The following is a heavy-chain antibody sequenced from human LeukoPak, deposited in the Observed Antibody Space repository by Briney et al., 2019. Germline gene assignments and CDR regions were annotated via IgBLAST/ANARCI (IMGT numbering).Heavy chain of an antibody. CDR3: ARSIPQGYSGYDLDY. V-gene: IGHV1-2*04. D-gene: IGHD5-12*01. J-gene: IGHJ4*02. CDR2: INPNSGGT. Sequence: ASVKVSCKASGYTFTSYGISWVRQAPGQGLEWMGWINPNSGGTNYAQKFQGWVTMTRDTSISTAYMELSRLRSDDTAVYYCARSIPQGYSGYDLDYWGQGTLVTVSS. CDR1: GYTFTSYG.